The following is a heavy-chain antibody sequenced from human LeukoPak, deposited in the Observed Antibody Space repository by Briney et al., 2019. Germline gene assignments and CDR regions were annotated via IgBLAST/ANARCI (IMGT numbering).Heavy chain of an antibody. J-gene: IGHJ4*02. D-gene: IGHD3-22*01. CDR3: AKLSRTYYYDSSGYYYDY. V-gene: IGHV3-23*01. Sequence: PGGSLRLSCAASGFTFSSYAMSWVRQAPGKGLEWVSGISGSGDNTYYADSVKGRFTISRDNSKNTLYLQMNSLRAEDTAVYYCAKLSRTYYYDSSGYYYDYWGQGTLVTVSS. CDR1: GFTFSSYA. CDR2: ISGSGDNT.